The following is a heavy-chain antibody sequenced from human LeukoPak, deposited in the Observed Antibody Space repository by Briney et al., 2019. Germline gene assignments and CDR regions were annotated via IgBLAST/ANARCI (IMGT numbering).Heavy chain of an antibody. Sequence: ASVKISCKVSGYTFTDYYIHWVQQAPGKGLEWMGLVDPEDGETIYAEKFQGRVTITADTSTDTAYMELSSLRSEDTAVYYCATDPTTPGHYYYMDVWGKGTTVTVSS. V-gene: IGHV1-69-2*01. CDR3: ATDPTTPGHYYYMDV. J-gene: IGHJ6*03. D-gene: IGHD1-1*01. CDR1: GYTFTDYY. CDR2: VDPEDGET.